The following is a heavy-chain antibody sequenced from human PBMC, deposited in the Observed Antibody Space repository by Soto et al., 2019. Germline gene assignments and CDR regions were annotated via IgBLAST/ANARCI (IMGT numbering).Heavy chain of an antibody. Sequence: AGGSLRLSCAASGFTFSSYSMNWVRQAPGKGLEWVSSISSSSYIYYADSVKGRFTISRDNAKNSLYLQMNSLRAEDTAVYYCASNWCSSTSCYMNWFDPWGQGTLVTVSS. V-gene: IGHV3-21*01. CDR1: GFTFSSYS. CDR2: ISSSSYI. J-gene: IGHJ5*02. D-gene: IGHD2-2*01. CDR3: ASNWCSSTSCYMNWFDP.